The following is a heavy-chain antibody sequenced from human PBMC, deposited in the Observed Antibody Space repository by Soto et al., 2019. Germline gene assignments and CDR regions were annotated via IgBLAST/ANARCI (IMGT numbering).Heavy chain of an antibody. J-gene: IGHJ4*02. CDR3: ARNGALDY. D-gene: IGHD2-8*01. Sequence: QVQLQESGPGLVKPSQTLSLTCTVSGGSISSGDYYWSWIRQPPGKVLEWIGYILYSGTTNYNPSLESLLTISVATSKTQFSLKLTSVTAAATAVYYCARNGALDYWGRGTLVTVSS. V-gene: IGHV4-30-4*01. CDR2: ILYSGTT. CDR1: GGSISSGDYY.